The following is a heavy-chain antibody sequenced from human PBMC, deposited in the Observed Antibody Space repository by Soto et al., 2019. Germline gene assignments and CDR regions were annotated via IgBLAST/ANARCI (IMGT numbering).Heavy chain of an antibody. V-gene: IGHV1-24*01. J-gene: IGHJ5*02. CDR2: FDPEDGET. D-gene: IGHD3-3*01. Sequence: ASVKVSCKVSGYTLTELSMHWVRQAPGKGLEWMGGFDPEDGETIYAQKFQGRVTMTEDTSTDTAYMELSSLRSEDTAVYYCALLEWPVIGQDWFDPWGQGTLVTVSS. CDR1: GYTLTELS. CDR3: ALLEWPVIGQDWFDP.